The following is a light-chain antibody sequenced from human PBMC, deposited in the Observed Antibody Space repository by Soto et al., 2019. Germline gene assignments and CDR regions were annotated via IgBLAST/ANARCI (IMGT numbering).Light chain of an antibody. CDR3: TSYTTSSTLV. CDR2: DVS. V-gene: IGLV2-14*01. CDR1: SSDVGGYNY. J-gene: IGLJ1*01. Sequence: QSVLTQPASVSGSPGQSITMSCTGTSSDVGGYNYVSWYQQYPGKAPKLMIYDVSNRPSGVSNRFSGSKSGNTASLTISGLQAEDEADYYCTSYTTSSTLVFGTGTKLTVL.